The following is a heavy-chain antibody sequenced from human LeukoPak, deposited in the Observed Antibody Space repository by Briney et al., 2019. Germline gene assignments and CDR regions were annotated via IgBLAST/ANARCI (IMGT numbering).Heavy chain of an antibody. J-gene: IGHJ4*02. Sequence: GGSLRLSCAASGFTFSSYGMHWVRQAPGKGLEWVAFIRYDGSNKYYADSVKGRFTISRDNSKNTLYLQMNSLRAEDTAVYYCARGGSYEEVFDYWGQGTLVTVSS. CDR3: ARGGSYEEVFDY. CDR1: GFTFSSYG. CDR2: IRYDGSNK. D-gene: IGHD1-26*01. V-gene: IGHV3-30*02.